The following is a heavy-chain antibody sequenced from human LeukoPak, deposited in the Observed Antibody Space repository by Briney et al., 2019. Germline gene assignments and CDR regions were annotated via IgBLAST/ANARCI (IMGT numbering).Heavy chain of an antibody. CDR3: ARDRRYSSDWYLY. V-gene: IGHV3-30*04. Sequence: PGGSLRLSRQTSGFTFRNYALQWVRQAPGKGLARLAVISYDGSNKYYTDSLKRRFTISRDNSNNTLYLQMNSLRAEDTAVYYCARDRRYSSDWYLYWGQGTLVTVSS. CDR2: ISYDGSNK. CDR1: GFTFRNYA. D-gene: IGHD6-19*01. J-gene: IGHJ4*02.